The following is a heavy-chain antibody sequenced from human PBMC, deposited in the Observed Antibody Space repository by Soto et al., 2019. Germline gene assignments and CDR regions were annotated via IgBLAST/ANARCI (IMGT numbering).Heavy chain of an antibody. J-gene: IGHJ6*02. CDR1: GGPFSDHY. CDR2: INHNGST. V-gene: IGHV4-34*01. Sequence: SETLSLTCAVSGGPFSDHYYTWIRQSPGRGLEWKGEINHNGSTKSHPTLKSRVIMSVDTSKSQVSLRLTSVTAADTGVYYCARDVGNYYYALDVWGQGTTVTVSS. CDR3: ARDVGNYYYALDV.